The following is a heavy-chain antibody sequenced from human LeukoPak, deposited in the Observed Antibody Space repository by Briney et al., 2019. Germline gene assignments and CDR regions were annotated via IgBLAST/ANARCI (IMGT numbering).Heavy chain of an antibody. D-gene: IGHD3-10*01. V-gene: IGHV3-53*01. Sequence: GGSLRLSCAASGFTVSSNYMSWVRQAPGKGLEWVSVIYSGGSTYYADSVKGRFTISRDNSKNTLYLQMNSLRAEDTAVYYCARDSGITMVRGVPYYYYYGMDVWGQGTTVTVSS. CDR3: ARDSGITMVRGVPYYYYYGMDV. J-gene: IGHJ6*02. CDR1: GFTVSSNY. CDR2: IYSGGST.